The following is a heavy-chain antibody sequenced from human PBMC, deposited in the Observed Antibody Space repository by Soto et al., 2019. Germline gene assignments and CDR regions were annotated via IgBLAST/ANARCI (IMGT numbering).Heavy chain of an antibody. Sequence: PGQPLKISCRGSGYDFDKHWFGWVRQLPGRGLEWVGIMYPGDSDTRLHPSLQGHVTLSADVTVSTAFLQWRTLKTSDSGMSFCARLPRDCNTTSCYYAGHWGQGTSVTVSS. J-gene: IGHJ6*02. CDR3: ARLPRDCNTTSCYYAGH. CDR2: MYPGDSDT. CDR1: GYDFDKHW. V-gene: IGHV5-51*01. D-gene: IGHD3-22*01.